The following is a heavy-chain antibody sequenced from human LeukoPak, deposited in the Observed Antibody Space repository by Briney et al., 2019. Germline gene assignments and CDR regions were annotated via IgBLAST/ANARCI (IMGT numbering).Heavy chain of an antibody. CDR1: GGTFSSYA. Sequence: GASVKVSCKASGGTFSSYAISWVRQAPGQGLEWMGIINPSGGSTSYAQKFQGRVTMTRDTSTSTVYMELSSLRSEDTAVYYCARLTMVRGVITHFDYWGQGTLVTVSS. CDR3: ARLTMVRGVITHFDY. D-gene: IGHD3-10*01. J-gene: IGHJ4*02. CDR2: INPSGGST. V-gene: IGHV1-46*03.